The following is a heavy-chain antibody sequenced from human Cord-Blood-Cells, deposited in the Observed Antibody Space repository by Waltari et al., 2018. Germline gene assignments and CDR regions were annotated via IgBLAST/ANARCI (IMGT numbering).Heavy chain of an antibody. CDR3: ARDYNWYLDY. V-gene: IGHV4-61*09. D-gene: IGHD1-1*01. CDR2: IYTSGST. CDR1: GGSISSGFYS. J-gene: IGHJ4*02. Sequence: QVQLQESGPALVKPSQTLSLTFSVPGGSISSGFYSWSWIRQTAGKGLEWIGYIYTSGSTNYNPSLKSRVTISVDTSKNQFSLKLSSVTAADTAVYYCARDYNWYLDYWGQGTLVTVSS.